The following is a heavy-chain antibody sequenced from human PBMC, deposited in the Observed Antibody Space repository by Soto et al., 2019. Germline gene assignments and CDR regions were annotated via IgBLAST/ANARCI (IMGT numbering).Heavy chain of an antibody. CDR2: VFYSGAT. CDR1: GGPIKTGDYC. D-gene: IGHD3-10*01. CDR3: ARAGFSYGHLLF. J-gene: IGHJ4*02. Sequence: PSETLSLTCNVSGGPIKTGDYCWNWIRQPPGKGLEWIGYVFYSGATNYSPSLKSQAAISMDTSKNQFSLSLTSVTAADTAVYYCARAGFSYGHLLFWGQGIRVTVSS. V-gene: IGHV4-30-4*01.